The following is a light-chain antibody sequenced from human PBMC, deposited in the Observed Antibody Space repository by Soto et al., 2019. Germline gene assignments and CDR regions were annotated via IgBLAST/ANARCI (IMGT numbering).Light chain of an antibody. CDR1: QSVSSN. CDR2: SAS. V-gene: IGKV3-15*01. Sequence: EIVMTQSPATLSVSPGERATLSCRASQSVSSNLAWYQQKPGQAPRLLIYSASTRATGIPAKFSGSESGTEITLTISSLQSEDFAVYYCQQYNKWPPYTFGQGTKLEIK. J-gene: IGKJ2*01. CDR3: QQYNKWPPYT.